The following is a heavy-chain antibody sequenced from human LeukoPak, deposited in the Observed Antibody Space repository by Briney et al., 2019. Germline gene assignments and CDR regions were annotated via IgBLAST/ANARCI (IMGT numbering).Heavy chain of an antibody. CDR3: ARDGMRYCTGGVCYTDDAFDI. D-gene: IGHD2-8*02. CDR2: IYYSGST. Sequence: PSETLSLTCTVSGGSVSSGSYYWSWIRQPPGKGLEWIGYIYYSGSTNYNPSLKSRVTISVDTSKNQFSLKLSSVTAADTAVYYCARDGMRYCTGGVCYTDDAFDIWGQGTMVTVSS. CDR1: GGSVSSGSYY. J-gene: IGHJ3*02. V-gene: IGHV4-61*01.